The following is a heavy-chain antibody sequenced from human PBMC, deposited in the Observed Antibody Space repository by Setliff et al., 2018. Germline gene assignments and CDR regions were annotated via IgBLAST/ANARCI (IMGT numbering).Heavy chain of an antibody. J-gene: IGHJ5*02. D-gene: IGHD1-7*01. V-gene: IGHV4-34*01. Sequence: KTSETLSLTCAVYGGSFSGYYWSWIRQPPGKGLEWIGEINHSGSTNYNPSLKSRVTISVDTSKNQFSLKLSSVTAADTAVYYCARDFGTGTTFDPWGQGTLVTVSS. CDR2: INHSGST. CDR1: GGSFSGYY. CDR3: ARDFGTGTTFDP.